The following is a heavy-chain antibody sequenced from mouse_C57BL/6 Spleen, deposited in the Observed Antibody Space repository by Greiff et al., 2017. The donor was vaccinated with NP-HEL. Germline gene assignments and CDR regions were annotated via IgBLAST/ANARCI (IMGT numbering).Heavy chain of an antibody. CDR1: GFSFNTYA. CDR3: VRRNSNYVGWYFDV. D-gene: IGHD2-5*01. Sequence: EVKLVESGGGLVQPKGSLKLSCAASGFSFNTYAMNWVRQAPGKGLEWVARIRSKSNNYATYYADSVKDRFTISRDDSESMLYLQMNNLKTEDTAMYYCVRRNSNYVGWYFDVWGTGTTVTVSS. CDR2: IRSKSNNYAT. J-gene: IGHJ1*03. V-gene: IGHV10-1*01.